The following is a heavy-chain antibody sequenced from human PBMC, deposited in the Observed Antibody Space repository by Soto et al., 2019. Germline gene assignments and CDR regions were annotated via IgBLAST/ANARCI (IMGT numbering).Heavy chain of an antibody. Sequence: GGSLRLSCAASGFTFSSYGMHWVRQAPGKGLEWVAVISYDGSNKYYADSVKGRFTISRDNSKNTLYLQMNSLRAEDTAVYYCAKCQQPYYYYGMDVWGQGTTVTVPS. CDR1: GFTFSSYG. V-gene: IGHV3-30*18. CDR3: AKCQQPYYYYGMDV. D-gene: IGHD6-13*01. CDR2: ISYDGSNK. J-gene: IGHJ6*02.